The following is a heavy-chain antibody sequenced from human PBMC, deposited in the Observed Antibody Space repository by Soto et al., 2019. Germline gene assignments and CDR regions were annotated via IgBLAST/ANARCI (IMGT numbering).Heavy chain of an antibody. V-gene: IGHV1-69*02. CDR2: IIPILGIA. CDR1: GGTFSSYT. Sequence: QVQLVQSGAEVKKPGSSVKVSCKASGGTFSSYTISWVRQAPGQGLEWMGRIIPILGIANYAQKFQGRVKLTADKSTSTGYMELSSLRSEDTAVYYCARVPRDPYSSGWYRDWYFDLWGRGTLVTVSS. D-gene: IGHD6-19*01. J-gene: IGHJ2*01. CDR3: ARVPRDPYSSGWYRDWYFDL.